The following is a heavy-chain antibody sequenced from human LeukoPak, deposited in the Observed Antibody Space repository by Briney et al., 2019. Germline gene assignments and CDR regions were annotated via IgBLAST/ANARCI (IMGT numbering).Heavy chain of an antibody. J-gene: IGHJ4*02. V-gene: IGHV4-34*01. Sequence: SQTLSLTCAVSGGSFSAYYWTWIRQPPGKGLEWIGEINHSGSANYNPSLKSRVTISLDTSKNQFSLKLSSVTAADTAVYYCARGQGTVTTHWGQGTLVTVSS. D-gene: IGHD4-17*01. CDR2: INHSGSA. CDR3: ARGQGTVTTH. CDR1: GGSFSAYY.